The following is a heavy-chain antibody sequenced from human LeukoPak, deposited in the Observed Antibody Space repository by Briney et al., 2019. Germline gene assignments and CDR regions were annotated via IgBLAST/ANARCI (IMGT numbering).Heavy chain of an antibody. CDR1: GFSLSTSGVG. Sequence: SGPTLVKPTQTLTLTCTFSGFSLSTSGVGVGWIRQPPGKALEWLALIYWNDDKRYSPSLKSRLTITKDTSKNQVVLTMTSMGPVDTATYYCAHTRYTSGWYVGDWFDPWGQGTLVTVSS. D-gene: IGHD6-19*01. J-gene: IGHJ5*02. CDR2: IYWNDDK. V-gene: IGHV2-5*01. CDR3: AHTRYTSGWYVGDWFDP.